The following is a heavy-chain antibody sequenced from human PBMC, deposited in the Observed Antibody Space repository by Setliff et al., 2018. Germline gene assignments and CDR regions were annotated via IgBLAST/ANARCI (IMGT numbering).Heavy chain of an antibody. CDR1: GYTFTSYA. Sequence: VASVKVSCKAPGYTFTSYAMHWVRQAPGQRLEWMGWINAGNGNTKYSQKFQGRVTITRDTSASTAYMELSSLRSEDTAVYYCARDISAAVPAAILYYWGQGTLVTVSS. CDR2: INAGNGNT. J-gene: IGHJ4*02. D-gene: IGHD2-2*01. CDR3: ARDISAAVPAAILYY. V-gene: IGHV1-3*01.